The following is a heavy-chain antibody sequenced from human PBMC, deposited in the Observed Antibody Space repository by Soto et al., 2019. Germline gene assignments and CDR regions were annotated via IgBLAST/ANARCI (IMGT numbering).Heavy chain of an antibody. CDR3: AKDEGRFLRNYFNYGIDV. CDR1: GFGFSDHG. CDR2: ISYDGTAK. Sequence: GGSLRLSCAASGFGFSDHGMHWVRQAPGEGLEWVTVISYDGTAKYYKESVKGRFTTSRDNSKKTLYLQIDSLRVEDTAVYYCAKDEGRFLRNYFNYGIDVWGRGNTVTVSS. V-gene: IGHV3-33*03. D-gene: IGHD3-3*01. J-gene: IGHJ6*02.